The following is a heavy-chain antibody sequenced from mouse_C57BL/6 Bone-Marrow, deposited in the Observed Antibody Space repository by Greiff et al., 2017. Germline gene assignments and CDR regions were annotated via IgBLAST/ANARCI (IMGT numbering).Heavy chain of an antibody. Sequence: EVKLVESGGGLVKPGGSLKLSCAASGFTFSSYTMSWVRQTPEKRLEWVATISGGGGNTYYPDSVKGRFTISRDNAKNTLYLQMSSLRSEDTALYYCARNYGNYAWFAYWGQGTLVTVSA. CDR3: ARNYGNYAWFAY. CDR1: GFTFSSYT. V-gene: IGHV5-9*01. CDR2: ISGGGGNT. D-gene: IGHD2-1*01. J-gene: IGHJ3*01.